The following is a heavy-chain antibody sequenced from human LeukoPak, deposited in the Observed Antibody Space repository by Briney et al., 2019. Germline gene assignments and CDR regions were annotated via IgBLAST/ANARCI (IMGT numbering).Heavy chain of an antibody. J-gene: IGHJ4*02. CDR2: IYHSGST. V-gene: IGHV4-38-2*01. CDR3: ARLRVAVAEN. Sequence: SETLSLTCAVSGYSISSGHYWGWIRQPPGEGLEWIGSIYHSGSTYYNPSLKSRVTISVDTSKNQFSLKLSSVTAADTAVYYCARLRVAVAENWGQGTLVTVSS. CDR1: GYSISSGHY. D-gene: IGHD6-19*01.